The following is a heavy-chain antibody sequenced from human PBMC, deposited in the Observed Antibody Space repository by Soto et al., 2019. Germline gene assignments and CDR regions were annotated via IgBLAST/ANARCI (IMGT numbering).Heavy chain of an antibody. V-gene: IGHV3-49*03. D-gene: IGHD3-22*01. CDR1: GFTFGDYA. CDR2: IRSKAYGGTT. Sequence: PGGSLRLSCTASGFTFGDYAMSWFRQAPGKGLEWVGFIRSKAYGGTTEYAASVKGRFTISRDDSKSIAYLQMNSLKTEDTAVYYCTTNYYDSSGYDNWLDPWGQGTLVTVS. J-gene: IGHJ5*02. CDR3: TTNYYDSSGYDNWLDP.